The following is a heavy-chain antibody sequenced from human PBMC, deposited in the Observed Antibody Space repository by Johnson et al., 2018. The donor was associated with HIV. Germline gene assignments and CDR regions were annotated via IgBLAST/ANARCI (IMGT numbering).Heavy chain of an antibody. CDR3: AKDLAVAAMGAFDI. D-gene: IGHD6-19*01. CDR2: ISWNSGSI. Sequence: VQLVESGGGVVQPGTSLRLSCVASGFTFDDYAMHWVRQAPGKGLEWVSGISWNSGSIGYADSVKGRFTISRDNAKNSLYLQMNSLRAEDTALYYCAKDLAVAAMGAFDIWGQGTMVTVSS. J-gene: IGHJ3*02. V-gene: IGHV3-9*01. CDR1: GFTFDDYA.